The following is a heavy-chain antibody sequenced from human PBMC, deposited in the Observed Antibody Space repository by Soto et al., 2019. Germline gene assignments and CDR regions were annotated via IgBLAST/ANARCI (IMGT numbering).Heavy chain of an antibody. Sequence: GGSLRLSCAASGFTFSSYAMSWVRQAPGKGLEWVSAISGSGGSTYYADSVKGRFTISRDNSKNTLYLQMNSLRAEDTAVYYCAKDSSGIGYGDYEGAFDIWGQGTMVTVSS. CDR1: GFTFSSYA. CDR2: ISGSGGST. V-gene: IGHV3-23*01. J-gene: IGHJ3*02. CDR3: AKDSSGIGYGDYEGAFDI. D-gene: IGHD4-17*01.